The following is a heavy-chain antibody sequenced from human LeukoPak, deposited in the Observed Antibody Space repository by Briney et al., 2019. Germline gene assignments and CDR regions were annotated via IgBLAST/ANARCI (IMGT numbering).Heavy chain of an antibody. J-gene: IGHJ2*01. CDR1: GFIFDDYA. CDR3: ARGLGGDQGYFDL. V-gene: IGHV3-9*01. D-gene: IGHD3-10*01. Sequence: GRSLRLSCAASGFIFDDYAMHWVRHAPGQGLELVSTINWNSGTLAYADSVKGRFTISRDNAKNSLYLQMNRLRTEDTALYYCARGLGGDQGYFDLWSRGTLATVSS. CDR2: INWNSGTL.